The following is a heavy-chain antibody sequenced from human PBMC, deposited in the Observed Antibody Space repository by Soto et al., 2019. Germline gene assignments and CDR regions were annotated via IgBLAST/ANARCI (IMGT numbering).Heavy chain of an antibody. J-gene: IGHJ4*02. Sequence: QVQLVESGGGVVQPGRSLRLSCAASGFTFSSYGIHWVRQAPGKGLEWVAVISYDGSNKYYAESVKGRFTISRDNSKNTLYLQMNSLRAEDTAVYYCANTYDYGDYDRFDYWGQGTLVTVSS. D-gene: IGHD4-17*01. CDR3: ANTYDYGDYDRFDY. V-gene: IGHV3-30*18. CDR2: ISYDGSNK. CDR1: GFTFSSYG.